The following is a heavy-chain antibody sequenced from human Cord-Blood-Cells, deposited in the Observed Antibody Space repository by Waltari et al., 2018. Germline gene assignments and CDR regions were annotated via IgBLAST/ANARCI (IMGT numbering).Heavy chain of an antibody. D-gene: IGHD1-7*01. J-gene: IGHJ3*02. V-gene: IGHV3-7*01. CDR2: IRQEGSEK. CDR1: GFTFSSYW. Sequence: EVQLVESGGGLVQPGGSLRLSCAASGFTFSSYWMSWVRQAPGKGLEWVANIRQEGSEKYYVDSLKGRFTISRDNAKNSLYLQMNSLRAEDTAVYYCATTGNYDAFDIWGQGTMVTVSS. CDR3: ATTGNYDAFDI.